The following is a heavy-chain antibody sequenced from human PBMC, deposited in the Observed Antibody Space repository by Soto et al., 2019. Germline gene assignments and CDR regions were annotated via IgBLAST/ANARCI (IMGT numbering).Heavy chain of an antibody. D-gene: IGHD2-15*01. CDR2: IRSKVNNYAT. CDR1: GFTLSDSD. V-gene: IGHV3-73*01. CDR3: ARFSVDPLRGLDP. J-gene: IGHJ5*02. Sequence: GGSLRLSCAASGFTLSDSDVHWVRQASGRGLDWIGRIRSKVNNYATAYGVSVKGRFTISRDDSKDTAYLQMDSLKTEDTAVYYCARFSVDPLRGLDPWGQGTLVTVSS.